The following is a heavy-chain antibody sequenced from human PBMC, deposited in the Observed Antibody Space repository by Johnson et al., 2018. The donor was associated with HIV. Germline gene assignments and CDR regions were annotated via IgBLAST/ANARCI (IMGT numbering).Heavy chain of an antibody. CDR2: IRYDGSDK. Sequence: QVHLVESGGGVVQPGGSLRLSCAESGFIFSSYGMHWVRQAPGKGLEWVAFIRYDGSDKYYADSVKGRFTISRDNSKNTLYLQMNSLRAGDTAVYYCARGIAVSNWVDIWGQGTMVTVSS. D-gene: IGHD6-19*01. V-gene: IGHV3-30*02. CDR1: GFIFSSYG. J-gene: IGHJ3*02. CDR3: ARGIAVSNWVDI.